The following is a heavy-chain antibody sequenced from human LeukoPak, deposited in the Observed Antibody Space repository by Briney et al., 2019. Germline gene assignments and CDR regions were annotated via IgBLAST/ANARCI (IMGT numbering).Heavy chain of an antibody. D-gene: IGHD3-10*01. CDR1: GYSIRSGYY. Sequence: SETLSLTCTVSGYSIRSGYYWGWIRQPPGKGLEWIGEINHSGSTNYNPSLKSRVTISVDTSKNQFSLKLSSVTAADTAVYYCARAAMVRGVMVSPAFDYWGQGTLVTVSS. V-gene: IGHV4-38-2*02. CDR2: INHSGST. CDR3: ARAAMVRGVMVSPAFDY. J-gene: IGHJ4*02.